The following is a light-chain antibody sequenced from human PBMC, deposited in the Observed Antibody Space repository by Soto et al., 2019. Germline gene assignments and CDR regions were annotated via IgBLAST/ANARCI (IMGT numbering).Light chain of an antibody. Sequence: EIVLTQSPAYLSLSPGEGVTLSCRASQSVSSYLAWYQQKPGQAPRLLIYDAFNRATGTPDRFSGSGSGTDFTLTISSREPEDSAVYYCQQRSNWPPEFTFGQGTKLEIK. CDR3: QQRSNWPPEFT. CDR2: DAF. CDR1: QSVSSY. V-gene: IGKV3-11*01. J-gene: IGKJ2*01.